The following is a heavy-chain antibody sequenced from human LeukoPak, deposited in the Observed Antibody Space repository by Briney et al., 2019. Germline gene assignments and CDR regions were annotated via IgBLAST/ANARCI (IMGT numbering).Heavy chain of an antibody. J-gene: IGHJ5*02. CDR1: GFSLSIYD. Sequence: KAGGSLRLSCAASGFSLSIYDMVWVRQAPGKGLEWIASTGLSSSYIGYADSVKGRFTISRDNGENSVYLQMNSLRAEDTAVYFCARELSYCSGATCSLDLWGQGTLVTVSS. V-gene: IGHV3-21*01. CDR3: ARELSYCSGATCSLDL. D-gene: IGHD2-15*01. CDR2: TGLSSSYI.